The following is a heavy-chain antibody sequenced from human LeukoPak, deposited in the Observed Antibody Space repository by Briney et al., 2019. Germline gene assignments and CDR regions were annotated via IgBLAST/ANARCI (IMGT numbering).Heavy chain of an antibody. J-gene: IGHJ5*01. CDR1: GFSFTTYS. V-gene: IGHV3-7*01. Sequence: GGSLRLSCAASGFSFTTYSMSWVRQAPGKGLEWVANINQDGTEKYYVDSVKGRFTISRDNGKNSLYLQVNSLRVEDTAVYYCARGALDAATPFDSWGQGTLVTVSS. CDR2: INQDGTEK. CDR3: ARGALDAATPFDS. D-gene: IGHD2-15*01.